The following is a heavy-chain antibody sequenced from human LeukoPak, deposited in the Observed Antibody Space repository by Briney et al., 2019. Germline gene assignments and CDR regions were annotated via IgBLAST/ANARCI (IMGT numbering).Heavy chain of an antibody. J-gene: IGHJ3*02. CDR2: ISSSSSTI. CDR1: GFTFSSYS. CDR3: ARDYERWIVVPPLSAFDI. Sequence: SGGSLRLSCAAFGFTFSSYSMNWVRQAPGKGLEWVSYISSSSSTIYYADSVKGRFTISRDNAKNSLYLQMNSLRAEDTAVYYCARDYERWIVVPPLSAFDIWGQGTMVTVSS. D-gene: IGHD3-22*01. V-gene: IGHV3-48*01.